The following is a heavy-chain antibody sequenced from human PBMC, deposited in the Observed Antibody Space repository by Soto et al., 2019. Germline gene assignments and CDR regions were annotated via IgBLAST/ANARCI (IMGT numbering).Heavy chain of an antibody. Sequence: SETLSLTCTVASGSISVTNVFWGGLRPPQGKRRKWIGNCDYSGTAYFSPSLATRVTFHVDTSKNQFSLTLYSVTAADTAVYYWARITGRHFDYWGQGILVTVS. CDR1: SGSISVTNVF. CDR3: ARITGRHFDY. D-gene: IGHD1-20*01. V-gene: IGHV4-39*01. CDR2: CDYSGTA. J-gene: IGHJ4*02.